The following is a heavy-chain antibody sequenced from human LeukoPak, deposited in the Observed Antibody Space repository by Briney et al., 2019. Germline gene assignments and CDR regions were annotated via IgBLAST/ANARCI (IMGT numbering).Heavy chain of an antibody. CDR1: GGSFSGYY. V-gene: IGHV4-34*01. J-gene: IGHJ5*02. CDR2: INHSGST. CDR3: ARGTGCSSTSCHQGWFDP. Sequence: PSETLSLTCAVYGGSFSGYYWSWIRQPPGKGLEWIGEINHSGSTNYNPSLKSRVTISVDTSRNQFSLKLSSVTAADTAVYYCARGTGCSSTSCHQGWFDPWGQGPWSPSPQ. D-gene: IGHD2-2*01.